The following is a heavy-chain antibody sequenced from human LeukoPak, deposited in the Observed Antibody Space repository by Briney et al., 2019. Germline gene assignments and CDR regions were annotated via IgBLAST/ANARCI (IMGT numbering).Heavy chain of an antibody. J-gene: IGHJ3*02. CDR1: GGSISNYY. Sequence: SETLSLTCTVSGGSISNYYWSWIRQPPGKGLELIVYIYYTGTTDYNPSLKSRVTISVDTSKNQFSLKLSSVTAADTAVYYCARGVQGSFDIWGQGTMVTVSS. CDR3: ARGVQGSFDI. CDR2: IYYTGTT. V-gene: IGHV4-59*01.